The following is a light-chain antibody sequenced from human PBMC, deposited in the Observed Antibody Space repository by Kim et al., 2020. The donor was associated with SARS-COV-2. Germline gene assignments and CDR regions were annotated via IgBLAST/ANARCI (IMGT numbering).Light chain of an antibody. CDR3: QSYDSSNQGV. J-gene: IGLJ3*02. CDR1: SGSSASNY. Sequence: KPVTITCTRSSGSSASNYVQWYQQRPGSAPTTVIYEDNQRPPGVPVRFSGSIDSSSNSASLTISGLKTEDEADYYCQSYDSSNQGVFGGGTQLTVL. CDR2: EDN. V-gene: IGLV6-57*02.